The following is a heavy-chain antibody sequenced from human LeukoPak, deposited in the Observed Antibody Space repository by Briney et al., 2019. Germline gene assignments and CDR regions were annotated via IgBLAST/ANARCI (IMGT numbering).Heavy chain of an antibody. Sequence: GGSLRLSCAASGFTFSTYSMSWVRRAPGKGLEWVSYISSTSSTIYYADSVKGRFTISRDNAKNSLYLQMNSLRAEDTAVCYCARDNLAYSSSWYGSDAFDIWGQGTMVTVSS. V-gene: IGHV3-48*01. J-gene: IGHJ3*02. CDR3: ARDNLAYSSSWYGSDAFDI. CDR1: GFTFSTYS. CDR2: ISSTSSTI. D-gene: IGHD6-13*01.